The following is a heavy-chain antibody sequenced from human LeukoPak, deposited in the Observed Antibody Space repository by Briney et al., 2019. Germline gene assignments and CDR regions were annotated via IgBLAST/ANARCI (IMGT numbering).Heavy chain of an antibody. V-gene: IGHV3-21*01. CDR2: ISSSSTHI. D-gene: IGHD6-6*01. CDR3: AKSEHSSSSCDY. J-gene: IGHJ4*02. CDR1: GFTLNSYS. Sequence: GGSLRLSCAASGFTLNSYSMHWVRQAPGKGLEWVSYISSSSTHIYYADSVKGRFTISRDNARNSLYLQMNSLRAEDTALYYCAKSEHSSSSCDYWGQGTLVTVSS.